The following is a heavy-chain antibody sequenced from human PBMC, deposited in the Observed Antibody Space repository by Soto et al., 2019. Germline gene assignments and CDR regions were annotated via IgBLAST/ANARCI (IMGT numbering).Heavy chain of an antibody. J-gene: IGHJ5*02. D-gene: IGHD3-22*01. CDR3: ARELYYDSSGQDIWFDP. V-gene: IGHV4-59*01. CDR1: GGSISSYY. Sequence: SETLSLTCTVSGGSISSYYWSWIRQPPGKGLEWIGYIYCSGSTNYNPSLKSRVTISVDTSKNQFSLKLSSVTAADTAVYYCARELYYDSSGQDIWFDPWGQGTLVTVSS. CDR2: IYCSGST.